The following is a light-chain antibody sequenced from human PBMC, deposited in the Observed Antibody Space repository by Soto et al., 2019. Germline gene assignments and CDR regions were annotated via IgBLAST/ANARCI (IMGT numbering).Light chain of an antibody. V-gene: IGKV3-20*01. J-gene: IGKJ5*01. CDR3: QQYGSSPLT. Sequence: EIVLTQSPGTLSLSPGDRAPLSCRTRQSVSSSDLAWYQQKPGQAPRLLICGASSRATGIPDRFSGSGSGTDFTLTISRLEPEDFAVYDCQQYGSSPLTFGQGTRLEI. CDR2: GAS. CDR1: QSVSSSD.